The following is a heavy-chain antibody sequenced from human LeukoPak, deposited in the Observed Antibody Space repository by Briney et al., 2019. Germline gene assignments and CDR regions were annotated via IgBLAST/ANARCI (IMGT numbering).Heavy chain of an antibody. V-gene: IGHV3-30-3*01. D-gene: IGHD6-13*01. CDR2: ISYDGSNK. CDR1: GFTFSSYA. CDR3: ARERQLGGVKQQLNY. J-gene: IGHJ4*02. Sequence: PGGSLRLSCAASGFTFSSYAMHWVRQALGKGLEWVAVISYDGSNKYYADSVKGRFTISRDNSKNTLYLQMNSLRAEDTAVYYCARERQLGGVKQQLNYWGQGTLVTVSS.